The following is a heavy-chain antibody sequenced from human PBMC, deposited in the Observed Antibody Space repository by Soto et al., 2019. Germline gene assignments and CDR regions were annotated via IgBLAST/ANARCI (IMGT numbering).Heavy chain of an antibody. Sequence: SETLSLTCTASAGTISSYYLRWIRQPPGKGLEWIGSIYYSESPNYNRSLKSRFTISGETSKNPFYLKMSNVTAADTAVYYCARVPAAFPDFDVWGQGTPVTVSS. J-gene: IGHJ4*02. CDR1: AGTISSYY. V-gene: IGHV4-59*01. CDR2: IYYSESP. D-gene: IGHD2-2*01. CDR3: ARVPAAFPDFDV.